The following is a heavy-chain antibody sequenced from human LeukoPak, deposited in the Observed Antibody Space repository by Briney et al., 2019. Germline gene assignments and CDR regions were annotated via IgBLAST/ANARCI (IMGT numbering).Heavy chain of an antibody. J-gene: IGHJ4*02. Sequence: ASVKVSCKASGGTFRSYYMSWVRQAPGQGLEWLGIINPSGGSTTYTEKFQGRVTMTRDTSTRTVYMELSSLKSEDTAVYYCARGGGYGSGPYWGQGTLVTVSS. D-gene: IGHD3-10*01. V-gene: IGHV1-46*01. CDR2: INPSGGST. CDR1: GGTFRSYY. CDR3: ARGGGYGSGPY.